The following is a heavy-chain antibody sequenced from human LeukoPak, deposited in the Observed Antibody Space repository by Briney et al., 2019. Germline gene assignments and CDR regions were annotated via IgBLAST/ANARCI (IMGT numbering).Heavy chain of an antibody. CDR3: ARDAEPVIAAAGTGWFDP. J-gene: IGHJ5*02. D-gene: IGHD6-13*01. V-gene: IGHV3-21*01. CDR2: ISSSSSYI. Sequence: GGSLRLSCAASGFTFSSYAMHWVRQAPGKGLEWVSSISSSSSYIYYADSVKGRFTISRDNAKNSLYLQMNSLRAEDTAVYYCARDAEPVIAAAGTGWFDPWGQGTLVTVSS. CDR1: GFTFSSYA.